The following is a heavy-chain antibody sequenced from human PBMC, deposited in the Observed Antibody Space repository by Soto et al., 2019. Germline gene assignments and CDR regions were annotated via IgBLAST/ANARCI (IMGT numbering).Heavy chain of an antibody. J-gene: IGHJ6*02. V-gene: IGHV3-21*01. CDR3: AILRGSSSSNYYYYYGMDV. CDR2: ISSSSSYI. Sequence: PGGSLRLSCAASGFTFSSYSMNWVRQAPGKGLEWVSSISSSSSYIYYADSVKGRFTISRDNAKNSLYLQMNSLRAEDTAVYYCAILRGSSSSNYYYYYGMDVWGQGTTVTSP. CDR1: GFTFSSYS. D-gene: IGHD6-6*01.